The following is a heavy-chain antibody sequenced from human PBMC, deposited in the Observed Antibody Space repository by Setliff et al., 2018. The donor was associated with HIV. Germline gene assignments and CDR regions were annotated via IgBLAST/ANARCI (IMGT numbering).Heavy chain of an antibody. CDR2: NFYTGFN. Sequence: SETLSLTCSVSGDSFSTSCYFWGWVRQSPGGGLVWIGNNFYTGFNHYNPYLKSRVTIAIDTSKNHFSLSRASVSDSDTAVYYCTREGRGDPALATTRLDYWGQGKLVTVSS. V-gene: IGHV4-39*02. D-gene: IGHD1-1*01. CDR3: TREGRGDPALATTRLDY. CDR1: GDSFSTSCYF. J-gene: IGHJ4*02.